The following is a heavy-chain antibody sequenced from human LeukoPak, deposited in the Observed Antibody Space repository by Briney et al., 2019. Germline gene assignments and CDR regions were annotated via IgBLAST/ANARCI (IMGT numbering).Heavy chain of an antibody. CDR1: GFTFSSYA. J-gene: IGHJ4*02. CDR2: ISGSGGST. V-gene: IGHV3-23*01. CDR3: AKDLLPLRAPSQNFDY. Sequence: PGGSLRLSCAASGFTFSSYAMSWVRQAPGKGLEWVSAISGSGGSTYYADSVKGRFTISRDNSKNTLYLQMNSLRAEDTAVYYCAKDLLPLRAPSQNFDYWGQGTLVTVSS.